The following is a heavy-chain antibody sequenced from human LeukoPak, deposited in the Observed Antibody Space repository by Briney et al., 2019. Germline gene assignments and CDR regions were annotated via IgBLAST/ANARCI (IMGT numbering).Heavy chain of an antibody. D-gene: IGHD5-24*01. J-gene: IGHJ4*02. CDR2: IYHSGST. CDR1: GGFISSSNW. Sequence: SETLSLTCAVSGGFISSSNWWSWARQPPGKGLEWIGEIYHSGSTNFNSSLKSRVTISLDKSKNQFSLNLSSVTAADTAVYYCAKSGYNRFDYWGQGTLVTVSS. CDR3: AKSGYNRFDY. V-gene: IGHV4-4*02.